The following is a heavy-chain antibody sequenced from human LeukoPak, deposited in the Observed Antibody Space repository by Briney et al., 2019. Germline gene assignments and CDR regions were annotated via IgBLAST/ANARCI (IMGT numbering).Heavy chain of an antibody. Sequence: SETLSLTCAVYGGSFSGYYWGWIRQPPGKGLEWIGEINHSGRTNYNPSLKSRVTISVDTPKNQFSLKLSSVTAADTAVYYCARDNGDYSNYWGQGTLVTVSS. V-gene: IGHV4-34*01. D-gene: IGHD4-11*01. J-gene: IGHJ4*02. CDR2: INHSGRT. CDR1: GGSFSGYY. CDR3: ARDNGDYSNY.